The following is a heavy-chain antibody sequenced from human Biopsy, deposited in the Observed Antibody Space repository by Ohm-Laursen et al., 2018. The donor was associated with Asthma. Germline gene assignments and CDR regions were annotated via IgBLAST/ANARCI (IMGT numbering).Heavy chain of an antibody. CDR2: IKKDGSEK. D-gene: IGHD2-2*01. CDR1: GSTFNSYW. V-gene: IGHV3-7*01. J-gene: IGHJ6*02. CDR3: ARGGYCASPTCPWGRYATDV. Sequence: SLRLSCSASGSTFNSYWMSRVRQAPGKGLEWVANIKKDGSEKYYVDSVKGRFTISRDNAKNSLYLHMNSLRAEDTAVYYCARGGYCASPTCPWGRYATDVWGQGTTVTVSS.